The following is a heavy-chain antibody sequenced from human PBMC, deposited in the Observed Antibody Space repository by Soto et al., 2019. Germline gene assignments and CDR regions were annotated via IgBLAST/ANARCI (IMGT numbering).Heavy chain of an antibody. J-gene: IGHJ3*02. CDR1: GFTFSSYG. V-gene: IGHV3-7*05. Sequence: LRLSCAASGFTFSSYGMSWVRQAPGKGLEWVANIKQDGSEKYYVDSVKGRFTISRDNAKNSLYLQMNSLRAEDTAVYYCAKVPPMVSAFDIWGQGTLVTVSS. D-gene: IGHD2-8*01. CDR3: AKVPPMVSAFDI. CDR2: IKQDGSEK.